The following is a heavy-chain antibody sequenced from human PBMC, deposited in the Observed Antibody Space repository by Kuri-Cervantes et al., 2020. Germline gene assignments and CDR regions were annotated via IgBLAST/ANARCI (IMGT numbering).Heavy chain of an antibody. J-gene: IGHJ6*02. CDR3: ARPPNDYGDYYYYYGMDV. D-gene: IGHD4-17*01. V-gene: IGHV3-23*01. CDR2: ISGSGGST. Sequence: GESLKISCAASGFTFSSYAMSWVRQAPGKGPEWVSAISGSGGSTYYADSVKGRFTISRDNSKNTLYLQMNSLRAEDTAVYYCARPPNDYGDYYYYYGMDVWGQGTTVTVSS. CDR1: GFTFSSYA.